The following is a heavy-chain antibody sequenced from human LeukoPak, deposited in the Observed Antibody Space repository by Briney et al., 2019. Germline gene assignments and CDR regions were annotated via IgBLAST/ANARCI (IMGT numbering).Heavy chain of an antibody. J-gene: IGHJ6*03. CDR1: GGTFSSYA. Sequence: ASVKVSCKASGGTFSSYAISWVRQAPGQGIEWMGGIIPIFGTATYSQKFQGTVTITADESTSTAYMELSSLRSEDTAVYYCARGNCSSTSCYIRSYYYMDVWGKGTTVTVSS. V-gene: IGHV1-69*13. CDR3: ARGNCSSTSCYIRSYYYMDV. D-gene: IGHD2-2*02. CDR2: IIPIFGTA.